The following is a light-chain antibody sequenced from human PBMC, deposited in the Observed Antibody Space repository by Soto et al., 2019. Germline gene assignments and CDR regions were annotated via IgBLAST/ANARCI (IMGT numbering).Light chain of an antibody. CDR3: QQYSHLIT. CDR1: QSISSW. V-gene: IGKV1-5*01. J-gene: IGKJ5*01. CDR2: DAS. Sequence: DIQRTQSPSTLSASVGDRVTMACRASQSISSWLAWYQQKPGKAPKLLIYDASSLESGVPSRFSGSGSGTDFTFTISSLQPEDIATYYCQQYSHLITFGQGTRLEIK.